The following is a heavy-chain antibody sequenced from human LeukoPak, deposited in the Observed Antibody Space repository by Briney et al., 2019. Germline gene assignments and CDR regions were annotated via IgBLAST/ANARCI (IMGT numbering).Heavy chain of an antibody. CDR2: IKQDGSEK. CDR3: AKDILTQGLRYFDWLGPVGSGYYGMDV. D-gene: IGHD3-9*01. Sequence: GGSLRLSCAAAGFTFSSYWMSWVRQAPGKGLEWVANIKQDGSEKYYVDSVKGRFTISRDNAKNSLYLQMNSLRAEDTALYYCAKDILTQGLRYFDWLGPVGSGYYGMDVWGQGTTVTVSS. CDR1: GFTFSSYW. V-gene: IGHV3-7*03. J-gene: IGHJ6*02.